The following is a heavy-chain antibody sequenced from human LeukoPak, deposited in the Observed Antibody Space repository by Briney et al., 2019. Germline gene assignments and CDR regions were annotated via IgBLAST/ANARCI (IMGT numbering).Heavy chain of an antibody. D-gene: IGHD1-7*01. CDR3: ARAAKTGTPMFHNY. J-gene: IGHJ4*02. Sequence: GASVKVSCKASGYTFTGYYMHWVRQAPGQGLEWMGWINPNSGGTNYAQKFQGRVTMTRDTSISTAYMELSRLRSDDTAVYYCARAAKTGTPMFHNYWGQGTLVTVSS. CDR2: INPNSGGT. CDR1: GYTFTGYY. V-gene: IGHV1-2*02.